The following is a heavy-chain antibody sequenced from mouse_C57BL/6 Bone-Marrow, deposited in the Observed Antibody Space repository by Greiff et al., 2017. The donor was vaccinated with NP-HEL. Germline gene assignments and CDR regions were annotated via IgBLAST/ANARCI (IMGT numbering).Heavy chain of an antibody. CDR3: ARKEDWDWFAY. D-gene: IGHD4-1*01. CDR1: GYTFTSYW. CDR2: IYPSDSET. J-gene: IGHJ3*01. Sequence: QVQLQQPGAELVRPGSSVKLSCKASGYTFTSYWMDWVKQRPGQGLEWIGNIYPSDSETHYNQKFKDKATLTVDKSSSTAYMQLSSLTSEDSAVYYCARKEDWDWFAYWGQGTLVTVSA. V-gene: IGHV1-61*01.